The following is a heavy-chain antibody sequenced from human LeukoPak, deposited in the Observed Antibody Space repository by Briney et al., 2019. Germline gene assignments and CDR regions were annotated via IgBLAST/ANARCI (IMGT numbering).Heavy chain of an antibody. CDR2: VHYSGST. CDR3: AREHDYGDFGY. Sequence: PSETLSLTCTVSGGSISSGNYCWSWIRQPPGKGLEWIGFVHYSGSTSYNPSLKSRVTISLDTSKNQFSLKLNSVTAADTAIYYCAREHDYGDFGYWGQGTLVTVSS. D-gene: IGHD4-17*01. V-gene: IGHV4-30-4*01. CDR1: GGSISSGNYC. J-gene: IGHJ4*02.